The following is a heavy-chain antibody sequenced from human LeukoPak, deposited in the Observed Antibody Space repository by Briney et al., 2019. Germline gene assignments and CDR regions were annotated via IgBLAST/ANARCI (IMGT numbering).Heavy chain of an antibody. CDR3: ARDEPITIFGVVTMKFDP. D-gene: IGHD3-3*01. CDR2: IYSGGST. V-gene: IGHV3-66*01. CDR1: GFTVSSNY. Sequence: GGSLRLSCAASGFTVSSNYMSWVRQAPGKGLEWVSVIYSGGSTYYADSVKGRFTISRDDSKNTLYLQMNSLRAEDTAVYCCARDEPITIFGVVTMKFDPWGQGTLVTVSS. J-gene: IGHJ5*02.